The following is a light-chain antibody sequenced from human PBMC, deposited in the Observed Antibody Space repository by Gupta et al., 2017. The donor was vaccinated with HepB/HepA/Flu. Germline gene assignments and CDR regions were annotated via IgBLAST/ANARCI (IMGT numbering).Light chain of an antibody. CDR1: QRISTN. CDR2: GSF. Sequence: EIVMTQSPVTLSVSPGERATLSCRASQRISTNLAWYQQKPGQAPSVLIYGSFTRATGIPARFSGSGSGTEFTLTISSLQSEDFAVYLCQQYNNWPLTFGGGTKVEIK. CDR3: QQYNNWPLT. V-gene: IGKV3-15*01. J-gene: IGKJ4*01.